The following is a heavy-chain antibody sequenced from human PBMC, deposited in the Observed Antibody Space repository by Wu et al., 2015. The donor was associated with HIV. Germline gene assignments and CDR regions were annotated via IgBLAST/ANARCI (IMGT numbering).Heavy chain of an antibody. J-gene: IGHJ5*02. Sequence: QVQLVQSGAEVKKPGASVKVSCKASGYTFTDYDINWVRQATGQGLEWMGWMNPNSGDTDYAQKFQGRVTMTRDTAISTAYMELSSLRSEDTAVYYCAREFHYDTSGYYYRIHNWFDPWAREPWSPSPQ. D-gene: IGHD3-22*01. CDR2: MNPNSGDT. CDR1: GYTFTDYD. V-gene: IGHV1-8*01. CDR3: AREFHYDTSGYYYRIHNWFDP.